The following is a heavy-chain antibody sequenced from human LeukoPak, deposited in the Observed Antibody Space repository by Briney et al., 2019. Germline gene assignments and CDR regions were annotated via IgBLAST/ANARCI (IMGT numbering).Heavy chain of an antibody. D-gene: IGHD3-22*01. CDR1: GFTFSSYW. J-gene: IGHJ4*02. Sequence: GGSLRLSCAASGFTFSSYWMTWVRQAPGKGLEWVANIKQDGSEKYYVDSVKGRFTISRGNAESSLYLQMNGLRAEDTAVYYCARDRTAKYDSSGYFGSIDCWGQGTLVTVSS. CDR3: ARDRTAKYDSSGYFGSIDC. CDR2: IKQDGSEK. V-gene: IGHV3-7*01.